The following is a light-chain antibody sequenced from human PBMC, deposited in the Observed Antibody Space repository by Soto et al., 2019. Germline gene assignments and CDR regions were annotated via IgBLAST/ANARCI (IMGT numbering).Light chain of an antibody. CDR1: QSINGNY. CDR2: GTS. J-gene: IGKJ1*01. V-gene: IGKV3-20*01. CDR3: HQYGSAPWT. Sequence: EIVLTQSPGTLSLSPGDRATLSCRASQSINGNYLHWYQQKPGQAPRLLIFGTSSRATGTPDRFRGSGSGTDFTLTITRLEPEDFAVYYCHQYGSAPWTFGQGTKVDI.